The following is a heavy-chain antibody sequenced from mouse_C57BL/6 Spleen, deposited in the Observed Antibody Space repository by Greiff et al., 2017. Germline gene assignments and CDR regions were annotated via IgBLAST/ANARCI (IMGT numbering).Heavy chain of an antibody. CDR2: IDPGSGNT. J-gene: IGHJ2*02. Sequence: VQLQESGAELVRPGASVKLSCKASGYTFTDYYINWVKPRPGQGLEWIARIDPGSGNTYYNEKFKGKATLTAEKSSSTAYMQLSSLTSEDSAVYVGVARPDGLWFDYWGQGTSLTVSS. CDR3: VARPDGLWFDY. V-gene: IGHV1-76*01. D-gene: IGHD2-3*01. CDR1: GYTFTDYY.